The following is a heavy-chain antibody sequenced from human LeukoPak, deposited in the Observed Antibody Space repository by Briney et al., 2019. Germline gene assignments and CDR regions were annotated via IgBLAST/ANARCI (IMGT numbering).Heavy chain of an antibody. CDR3: ARDLDQADYYDSSGYGYGMDV. CDR1: GYTFTSYY. Sequence: ASVKVSCKASGYTFTSYYMHWVRQAPGQGLEWMGIINPSGGSTSYAQKFQGRVTMTRDTSTSTVYMELSSLRSEDTAVYYCARDLDQADYYDSSGYGYGMDVWGQGTTVTVPS. J-gene: IGHJ6*02. D-gene: IGHD3-22*01. CDR2: INPSGGST. V-gene: IGHV1-46*01.